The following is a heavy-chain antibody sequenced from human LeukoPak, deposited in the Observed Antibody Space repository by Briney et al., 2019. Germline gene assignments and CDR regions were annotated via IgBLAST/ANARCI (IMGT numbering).Heavy chain of an antibody. CDR2: ISGSGGST. CDR1: GFTFSSDA. CDR3: ARKHRYYDYVWGSYRYTSLDY. J-gene: IGHJ4*02. D-gene: IGHD3-16*02. V-gene: IGHV3-23*01. Sequence: GGSLRLSCAASGFTFSSDAMSWVRQAPGEGLEWVSAISGSGGSTYYAGSVRGGFTISRDNSKNTLYLHMNSLRAEDTDVYYCARKHRYYDYVWGSYRYTSLDYWGQGTLVTVSS.